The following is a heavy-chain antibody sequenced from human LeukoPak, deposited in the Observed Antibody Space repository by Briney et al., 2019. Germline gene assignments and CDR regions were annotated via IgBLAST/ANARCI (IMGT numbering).Heavy chain of an antibody. CDR2: IYPGDSDT. J-gene: IGHJ4*02. D-gene: IGHD3-22*01. CDR1: GYSFTSYW. CDR3: ARPEGYYYDSSGAYLRY. V-gene: IGHV5-51*01. Sequence: GESLKISCKGSGYSFTSYWIGWVRQMPGKGLEWMGIIYPGDSDTRYSPSFQGQVTISADKSISTAYLQWSGLKASGTAMYYCARPEGYYYDSSGAYLRYWGQGTLVTVSS.